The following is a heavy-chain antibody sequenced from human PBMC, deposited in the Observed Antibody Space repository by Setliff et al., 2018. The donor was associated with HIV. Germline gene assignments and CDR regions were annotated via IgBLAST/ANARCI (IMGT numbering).Heavy chain of an antibody. J-gene: IGHJ4*02. D-gene: IGHD6-19*01. CDR1: AYTFTDYY. Sequence: ASVKVSCKASAYTFTDYYMHWVRQAPGQGLEWMGWINSNSGDTNYAQKFQGRVTMTRDTSIKTAYMELSSLRSDDTAVYYCARRQQWLGREYYFDYWGQGTLVTVSS. CDR3: ARRQQWLGREYYFDY. V-gene: IGHV1-2*02. CDR2: INSNSGDT.